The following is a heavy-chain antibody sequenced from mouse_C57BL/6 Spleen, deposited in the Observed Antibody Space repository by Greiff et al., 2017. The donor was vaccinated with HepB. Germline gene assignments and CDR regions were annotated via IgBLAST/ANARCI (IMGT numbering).Heavy chain of an antibody. V-gene: IGHV5-17*01. CDR3: ARRLTTVVANYYAMDY. D-gene: IGHD1-1*01. CDR2: ISSGSSTI. CDR1: GFTFSDYG. J-gene: IGHJ4*01. Sequence: EVQLVESGGGLVKPGGSLKLSCAASGFTFSDYGMHWVRQAPEKGLEWVAYISSGSSTIYYADTVKGRFTISRDNAKNTLFLQMTSLRSEDTAMYYCARRLTTVVANYYAMDYWGQGTSVTVSS.